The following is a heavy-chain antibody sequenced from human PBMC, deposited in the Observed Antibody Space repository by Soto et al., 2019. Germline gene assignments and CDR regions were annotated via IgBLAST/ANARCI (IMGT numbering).Heavy chain of an antibody. D-gene: IGHD5-12*01. J-gene: IGHJ6*02. CDR1: GYTFTGYY. Sequence: APVKVSCKASGYTFTGYYMQWVRQANGQGLEWMGWINPNSGGTNYAQKFQGWVTMTRDTSISTAYMELSRLRSDDTAVYYCSRDIVAGSNYYYYGMDVWGQGTTVTVSS. CDR2: INPNSGGT. V-gene: IGHV1-2*04. CDR3: SRDIVAGSNYYYYGMDV.